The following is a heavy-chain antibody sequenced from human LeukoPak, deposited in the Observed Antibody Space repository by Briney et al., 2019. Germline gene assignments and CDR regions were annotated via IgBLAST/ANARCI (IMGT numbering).Heavy chain of an antibody. CDR1: GFIFSSYA. CDR3: AKDQGSGHGTYTWGSFDY. D-gene: IGHD1-1*01. J-gene: IGHJ4*01. V-gene: IGHV3-23*01. Sequence: GGSLRLSCAASGFIFSSYALSWVRQAPGKGLEWVSGISGRGGSTVYADSVQGRFTISRDNSKNTLYLQMNSLRAEDTAVYYCAKDQGSGHGTYTWGSFDYWGLETRVTVSS. CDR2: ISGRGGST.